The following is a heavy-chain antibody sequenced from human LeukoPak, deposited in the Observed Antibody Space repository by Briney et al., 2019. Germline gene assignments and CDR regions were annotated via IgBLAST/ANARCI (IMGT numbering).Heavy chain of an antibody. CDR2: ISGSGGST. D-gene: IGHD3-16*02. CDR1: GFTFSSYA. J-gene: IGHJ4*02. Sequence: GGSLRLSCAASGFTFSSYAMSWVRQALGKGREWVSAISGSGGSTYYADSVKGRFTISRDNSKNTLYLQMNSLRAEDTAVYYCAKSPLGELSPVDYWGQGTLVTVSS. CDR3: AKSPLGELSPVDY. V-gene: IGHV3-23*01.